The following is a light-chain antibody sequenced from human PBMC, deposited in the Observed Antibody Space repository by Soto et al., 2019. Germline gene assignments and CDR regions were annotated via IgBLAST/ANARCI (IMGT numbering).Light chain of an antibody. CDR1: SSNIGAGYD. CDR2: GNS. CDR3: QSYDSILSGSV. V-gene: IGLV1-40*01. J-gene: IGLJ2*01. Sequence: QSVLTKPPSVSGAPGQRVTISCTGSSSNIGAGYDVHWYQQLPGTAPKLLIYGNSNRPSGVPDRVSGSKSGTSASLAITWLQAEYEAYYFCQSYDSILSGSVFGGGTKLTVL.